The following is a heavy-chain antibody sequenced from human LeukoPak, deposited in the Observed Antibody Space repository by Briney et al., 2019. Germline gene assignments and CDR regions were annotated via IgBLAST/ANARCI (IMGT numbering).Heavy chain of an antibody. CDR1: GGSISSYY. CDR3: ASGGYCSSTSCYLFDY. Sequence: TSETLSLTCTVSGGSISSYYWSWIRQPPGKGLEWDGYIYDSGSTNYNPSLKSRVTISVDTSKNQFSLKLSSVTAADTAVYYCASGGYCSSTSCYLFDYWGQGTLVTVSS. D-gene: IGHD2-2*01. CDR2: IYDSGST. V-gene: IGHV4-59*01. J-gene: IGHJ4*02.